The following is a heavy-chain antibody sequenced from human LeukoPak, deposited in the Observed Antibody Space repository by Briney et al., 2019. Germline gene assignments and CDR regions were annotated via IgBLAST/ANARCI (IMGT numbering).Heavy chain of an antibody. J-gene: IGHJ4*02. D-gene: IGHD3-10*01. Sequence: GGSLRLSCAASGFTFSSYWMSWVRQAPGKGLEWVAVVWFDGTNKYYADSVKGRFTISRDNSKNTVYLQMNSPRAEDTAVYYCARDHVIKQAPPGYWGQGTLVTVSS. CDR1: GFTFSSYW. V-gene: IGHV3-33*08. CDR2: VWFDGTNK. CDR3: ARDHVIKQAPPGY.